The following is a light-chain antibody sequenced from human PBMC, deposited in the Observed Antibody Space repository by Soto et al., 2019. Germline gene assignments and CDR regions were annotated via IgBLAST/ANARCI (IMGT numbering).Light chain of an antibody. Sequence: IVMTQSPATLSVSPGERATLSCRASQSVSSNFAWYQQKPGQAPRLLIYGASTRATGIPARFSGSGSGTEFTLTISSLQPDDFATYYCQHYNSYSEAFGQGTKVDIK. CDR2: GAS. V-gene: IGKV3-15*01. J-gene: IGKJ1*01. CDR1: QSVSSN. CDR3: QHYNSYSEA.